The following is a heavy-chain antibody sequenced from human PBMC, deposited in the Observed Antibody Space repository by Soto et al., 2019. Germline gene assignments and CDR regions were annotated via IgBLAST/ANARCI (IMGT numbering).Heavy chain of an antibody. CDR1: GDSVSSNSAA. CDR3: ARGNSSSWYIHYYYGMDV. Sequence: SQTLSLTCAISGDSVSSNSAAWNWIRQSPSRGLEWLGRTYYRSKWYNDYAVSVKSRITINPDTSKNQFSLQLNSVTPEDTAMYYCARGNSSSWYIHYYYGMDVWGQGTTVTV. J-gene: IGHJ6*02. CDR2: TYYRSKWYN. D-gene: IGHD6-13*01. V-gene: IGHV6-1*01.